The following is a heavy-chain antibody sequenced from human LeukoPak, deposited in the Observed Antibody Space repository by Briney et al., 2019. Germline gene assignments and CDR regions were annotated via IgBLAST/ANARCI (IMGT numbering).Heavy chain of an antibody. V-gene: IGHV3-21*01. Sequence: GGSLRLSCAASGFTFSSYSMNWVRQAPGKGLERVSSISSSSSYIYYADSVKGRFTISRDNAKNSLYLQMNSLRAEDTAVYYCARGLTSTYYYDSSGYFGYWGQGTLVTVSS. CDR3: ARGLTSTYYYDSSGYFGY. CDR2: ISSSSSYI. J-gene: IGHJ4*02. CDR1: GFTFSSYS. D-gene: IGHD3-22*01.